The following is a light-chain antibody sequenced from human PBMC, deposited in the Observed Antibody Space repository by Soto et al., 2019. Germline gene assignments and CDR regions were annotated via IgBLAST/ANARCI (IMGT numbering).Light chain of an antibody. V-gene: IGLV2-14*03. CDR3: SSYTSSIWV. CDR1: SSDVGAYNF. J-gene: IGLJ3*02. CDR2: NVY. Sequence: QSALTQPASVSGSPGQSITISCTGTSSDVGAYNFVSWHQQHPGKAPKLMIYNVYDRPSGISYRFSGSKSGNTASLTISGLQGEDEADYYCSSYTSSIWVFXGGTKVTVL.